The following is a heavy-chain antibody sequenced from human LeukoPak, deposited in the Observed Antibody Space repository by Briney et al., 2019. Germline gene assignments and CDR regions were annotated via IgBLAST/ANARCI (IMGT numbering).Heavy chain of an antibody. CDR2: ISGSGGST. V-gene: IGHV3-23*01. CDR3: ARDAPDYYGSGSYVNFDY. J-gene: IGHJ4*02. D-gene: IGHD3-10*01. CDR1: GFTFSSYA. Sequence: GGSLRLSCAASGFTFSSYAMSWVRQAPGKGLEWVSAISGSGGSTYYADSVKGRFTISRDNAKDSLYLQMNSLRAEDTAVYYCARDAPDYYGSGSYVNFDYWGQGTLVTVSS.